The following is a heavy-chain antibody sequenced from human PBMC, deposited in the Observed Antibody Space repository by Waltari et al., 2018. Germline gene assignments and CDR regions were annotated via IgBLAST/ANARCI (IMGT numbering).Heavy chain of an antibody. V-gene: IGHV1-2*02. CDR1: GYTFTGYY. Sequence: QVQLVQSGAEVKKPGASVKVSCKASGYTFTGYYMHWVRQAPGQGLEWMGWINPNSGGTNYAQKFQGRVTMTRDTSISTAYMELSRLRSDDTAVYYCAREGWITMIVVPSAFDIWGQGTMVTVSS. D-gene: IGHD3-22*01. CDR2: INPNSGGT. CDR3: AREGWITMIVVPSAFDI. J-gene: IGHJ3*02.